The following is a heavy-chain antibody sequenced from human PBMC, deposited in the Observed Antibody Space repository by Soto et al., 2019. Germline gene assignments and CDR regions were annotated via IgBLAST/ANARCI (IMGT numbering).Heavy chain of an antibody. CDR1: GGTFSSYA. CDR2: IIAIFGTA. CDR3: ARGSGWERYDY. V-gene: IGHV1-69*13. J-gene: IGHJ4*02. Sequence: SVKVSCKASGGTFSSYALSWVRQAPGQGLEWMGGIIAIFGTANYAQKFQGRVTITADESTSTAHMELSSLRSEDTAVYYCARGSGWERYDYWGQATLVTVSS. D-gene: IGHD6-19*01.